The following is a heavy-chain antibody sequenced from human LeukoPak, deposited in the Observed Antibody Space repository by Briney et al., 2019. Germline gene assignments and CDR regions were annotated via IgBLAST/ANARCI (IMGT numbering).Heavy chain of an antibody. J-gene: IGHJ6*02. CDR1: GGSISSGGYS. CDR3: ATIDYGDSRLGMDV. V-gene: IGHV4-30-2*02. CDR2: IYHSGST. D-gene: IGHD4-17*01. Sequence: PSQTLSLTCAVSGGSISSGGYSWSWIRQPPGKGLEWIGYIYHSGSTYYNPSLKSRVTISVDRSKNQFSLKLSSVTAADTAVYYCATIDYGDSRLGMDVWGQGTTVTVSS.